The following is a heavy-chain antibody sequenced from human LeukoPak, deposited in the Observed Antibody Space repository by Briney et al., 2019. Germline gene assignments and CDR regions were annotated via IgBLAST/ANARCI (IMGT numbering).Heavy chain of an antibody. CDR1: GFTFSSSA. V-gene: IGHV3-23*01. J-gene: IGHJ4*02. D-gene: IGHD3-22*01. Sequence: GGSLRLSCAASGFTFSSSAMSWARQAPGKGLEWVSAISGSGGSTYYADSVKGRFTISRDNSKNTLYLQMNSLRAEDTAVYYCKYYYDSSGYYLSFDYWGQGTLVTVSS. CDR3: KYYYDSSGYYLSFDY. CDR2: ISGSGGST.